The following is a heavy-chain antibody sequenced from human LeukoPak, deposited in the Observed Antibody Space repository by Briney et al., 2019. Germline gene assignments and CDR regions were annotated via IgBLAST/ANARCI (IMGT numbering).Heavy chain of an antibody. V-gene: IGHV3-11*04. Sequence: GGSLRLSCAASGFTFSDYYMSWIRQAPGKGLEWVSYISSSGSFIYYADSVKGRFTISWDNAKNSLYLQMNSLRAEDTAVYYCAKVHSNYYYYMDVWGKGTTVTVSS. CDR3: AKVHSNYYYYMDV. CDR2: ISSSGSFI. J-gene: IGHJ6*03. D-gene: IGHD2/OR15-2a*01. CDR1: GFTFSDYY.